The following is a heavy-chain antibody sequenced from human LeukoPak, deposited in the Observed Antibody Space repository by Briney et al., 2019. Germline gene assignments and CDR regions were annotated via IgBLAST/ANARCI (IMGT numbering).Heavy chain of an antibody. CDR1: GVTLSPYG. CDR2: ISYEGGTQ. J-gene: IGHJ5*02. V-gene: IGHV3-30*18. D-gene: IGHD3-10*01. CDR3: AKEGTPQVSTWYDL. Sequence: GGSLRLSCAASGVTLSPYGMHWVRQAPGKGLEWVAVISYEGGTQHYADSVKGRFIISRDNPRNTLYLQTNILRTEDTAVYYCAKEGTPQVSTWYDLWGQGTQVIVSP.